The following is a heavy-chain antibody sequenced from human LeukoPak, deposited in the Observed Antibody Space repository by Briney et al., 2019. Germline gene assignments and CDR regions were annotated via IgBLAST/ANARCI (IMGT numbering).Heavy chain of an antibody. Sequence: PGGSLRLSCAASGFMFSSYGMNWVRQVPGKGLEWVSSISGSSTYIYYADSLKGRFTISRDNAKNSLYLLMNSLRAEDTAVYYCARDRKWDWGIPVAGGQTFDYWGQGTLVTVSS. CDR1: GFMFSSYG. J-gene: IGHJ4*02. V-gene: IGHV3-21*01. CDR2: ISGSSTYI. D-gene: IGHD6-19*01. CDR3: ARDRKWDWGIPVAGGQTFDY.